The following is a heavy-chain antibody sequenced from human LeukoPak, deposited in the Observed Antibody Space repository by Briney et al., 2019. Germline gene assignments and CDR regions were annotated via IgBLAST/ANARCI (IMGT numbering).Heavy chain of an antibody. CDR1: GYTFTGYY. CDR2: INPNTGAT. CDR3: ARDRVGSGWLRPYYFEF. D-gene: IGHD6-19*01. Sequence: ASVKVSCKPSGYTFTGYYLHWVRQAPGQGPEWMGWINPNTGATMYAQNFQGRVTMTRDTSVSTGYMELRSLTSDDSAVYYCARDRVGSGWLRPYYFEFWGQGTLVTVSS. V-gene: IGHV1-2*02. J-gene: IGHJ4*02.